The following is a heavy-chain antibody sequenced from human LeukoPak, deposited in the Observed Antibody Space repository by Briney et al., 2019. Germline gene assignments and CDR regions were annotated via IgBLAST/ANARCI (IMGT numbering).Heavy chain of an antibody. Sequence: GASLQISCNCSGSIFTSYWIGWVRPLPGKGLEWMGIIYPGDSDTRYSLSFQGQVTISADKPISTAHLQWSSLKASDTAMYYCARTAEYYFDYWGQGTLVTVSS. J-gene: IGHJ4*02. CDR3: ARTAEYYFDY. CDR2: IYPGDSDT. V-gene: IGHV5-51*04. CDR1: GSIFTSYW.